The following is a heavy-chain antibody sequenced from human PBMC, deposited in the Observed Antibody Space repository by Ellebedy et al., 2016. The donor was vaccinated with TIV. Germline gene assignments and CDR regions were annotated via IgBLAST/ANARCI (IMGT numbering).Heavy chain of an antibody. V-gene: IGHV1-3*04. Sequence: ASVKVSXKASRHTFTTYGIHWVRQAPGQGLEWMGWFNTGNGNTKYSQSFQGRVTISTDTSASTAYMELSGLMSEDTAVYYCATREWQDPMDVWGQGTTVTVSS. J-gene: IGHJ6*02. CDR3: ATREWQDPMDV. D-gene: IGHD3-3*01. CDR1: RHTFTTYG. CDR2: FNTGNGNT.